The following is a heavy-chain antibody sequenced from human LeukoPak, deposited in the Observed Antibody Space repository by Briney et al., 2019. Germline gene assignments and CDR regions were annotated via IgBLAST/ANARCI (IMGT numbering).Heavy chain of an antibody. J-gene: IGHJ6*03. CDR2: INPNSGGT. Sequence: ASVKVSCKASGYTFTGYYMHWVRQAPGQGLEWMGWINPNSGGTNYAQKFQGRVTMTRDTSISTAYMELSRLRSDDTAVYYCARDQRITGTNEWDYYYYYMDVWGKGTTVTVSS. CDR3: ARDQRITGTNEWDYYYYYMDV. V-gene: IGHV1-2*02. CDR1: GYTFTGYY. D-gene: IGHD1-7*01.